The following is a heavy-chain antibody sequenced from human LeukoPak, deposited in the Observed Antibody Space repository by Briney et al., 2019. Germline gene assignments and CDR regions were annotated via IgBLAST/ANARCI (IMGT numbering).Heavy chain of an antibody. Sequence: PGGSLRLSCAASGFTVSSNYMSWVRQAPGKGLEWVSVIYSGGSTYYADSVKGRFTISRDNSKNTLYLQMNSPRAEDTTVYYCARANWECAFDIWGQGTMVTVSS. V-gene: IGHV3-53*01. J-gene: IGHJ3*02. CDR1: GFTVSSNY. CDR3: ARANWECAFDI. D-gene: IGHD7-27*01. CDR2: IYSGGST.